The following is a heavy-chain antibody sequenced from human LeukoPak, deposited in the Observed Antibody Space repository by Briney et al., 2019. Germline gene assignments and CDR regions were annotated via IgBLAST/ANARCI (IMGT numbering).Heavy chain of an antibody. V-gene: IGHV4-4*07. CDR1: GGSISSYY. J-gene: IGHJ5*02. CDR3: ARVWVWQQLARWFDP. D-gene: IGHD6-13*01. Sequence: PSETLSLTCTVSGGSISSYYWSWIRQPAGKGLEWIGRIYTSGSTNYNPSLKSRVTISVNTSKNQFSLKLSSVTAADTAVYYCARVWVWQQLARWFDPWGQGTLVTVSS. CDR2: IYTSGST.